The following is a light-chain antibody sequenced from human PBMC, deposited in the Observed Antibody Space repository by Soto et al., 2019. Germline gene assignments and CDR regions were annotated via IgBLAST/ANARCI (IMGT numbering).Light chain of an antibody. Sequence: QSVLTQPPSASGTPGQRVTISCSGSSPNIGSNTVNWYQQLPGTAPKLLIYSNNLRPSGVPDRFSGSKSGTSASLAISGLQSEDEADYYCAAWDDSLNGVIFGGGTKVTVL. J-gene: IGLJ2*01. CDR2: SNN. CDR1: SPNIGSNT. CDR3: AAWDDSLNGVI. V-gene: IGLV1-44*01.